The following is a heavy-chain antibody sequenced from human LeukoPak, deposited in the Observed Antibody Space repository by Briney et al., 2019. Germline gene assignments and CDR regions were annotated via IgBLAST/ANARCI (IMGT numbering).Heavy chain of an antibody. CDR3: ARDQAYYWSSFRAFDI. CDR2: ISAYNGNT. D-gene: IGHD2-8*01. CDR1: GYTFTSYG. Sequence: RASVKVSCKASGYTFTSYGISWARQAPGQGLEWMGWISAYNGNTNYAQKLQGRVTMTTDTSTSTAYMELRSLRSDDTAVYYCARDQAYYWSSFRAFDIWGQGTMVTVSS. J-gene: IGHJ3*02. V-gene: IGHV1-18*01.